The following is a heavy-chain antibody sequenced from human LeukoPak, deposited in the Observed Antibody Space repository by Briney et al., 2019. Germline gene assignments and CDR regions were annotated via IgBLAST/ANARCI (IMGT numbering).Heavy chain of an antibody. CDR3: ARARYDFWSGYPKNDAFDI. V-gene: IGHV1-69*04. CDR1: GGTFSSYA. J-gene: IGHJ3*02. CDR2: IIPILGIA. D-gene: IGHD3-3*01. Sequence: SVKVSCKASGGTFSSYAISWVRQAPGQGLEWMGRIIPILGIANYAQKFQGRVTITADKSTSTAYMELSSLRSEDTAVYYCARARYDFWSGYPKNDAFDIWGQGTMVTVSS.